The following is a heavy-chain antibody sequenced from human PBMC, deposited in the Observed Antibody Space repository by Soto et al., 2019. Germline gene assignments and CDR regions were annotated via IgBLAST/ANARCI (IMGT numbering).Heavy chain of an antibody. D-gene: IGHD6-13*01. V-gene: IGHV4-59*01. CDR2: IYYSGST. Sequence: QVPLEEAGPGLGKPSETPSLTFHVSGGPISSYYWSWIRQPPGKGPEWIGYIYYSGSTNYNPSLKSRVTISVDTSKNQFSLKLSSVTAADTAVYYCAREGRQQLTRSFDYWGQGTLVTVSS. CDR3: AREGRQQLTRSFDY. J-gene: IGHJ4*02. CDR1: GGPISSYY.